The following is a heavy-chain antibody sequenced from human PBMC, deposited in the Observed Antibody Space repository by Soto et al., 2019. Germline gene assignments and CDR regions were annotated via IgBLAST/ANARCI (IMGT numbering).Heavy chain of an antibody. D-gene: IGHD3-10*01. CDR3: ARTDGFDY. CDR2: ISTSGSPI. V-gene: IGHV3-48*01. Sequence: EVRLVESGGRLGQPGGSLRLSCAASGFSFSSYSMNWVRQAPGRGLEWISYISTSGSPIYYADSVKGRFTISRDNAKNSLYLQMNSLRAEDTAVYYCARTDGFDYWGQGTLVTVSS. CDR1: GFSFSSYS. J-gene: IGHJ4*02.